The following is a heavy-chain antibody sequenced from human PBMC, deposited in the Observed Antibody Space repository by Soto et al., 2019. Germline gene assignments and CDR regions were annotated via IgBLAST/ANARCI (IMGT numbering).Heavy chain of an antibody. J-gene: IGHJ6*04. V-gene: IGHV1-69*06. D-gene: IGHD6-6*01. CDR2: IIPIFGTA. Sequence: SVKVSCKASGGTFSSYAISWVRQAPGQGLEWMGGIIPIFGTANYAQKFQGRVTITADKSTSTAYMELSSLRSEDTAVYYCARENRCEYSSNYGMDVCGKRYKVTV. CDR1: GGTFSSYA. CDR3: ARENRCEYSSNYGMDV.